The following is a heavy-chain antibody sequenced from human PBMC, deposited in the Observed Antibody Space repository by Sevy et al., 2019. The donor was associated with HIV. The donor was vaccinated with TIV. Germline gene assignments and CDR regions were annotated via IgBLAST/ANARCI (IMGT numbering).Heavy chain of an antibody. CDR1: GFTFSDFG. V-gene: IGHV3-30*18. D-gene: IGHD1-26*01. CDR3: AEDGEVVGAKVVF. J-gene: IGHJ4*02. CDR2: ISFHETIK. Sequence: GGSLRLSCAASGFTFSDFGMHWVRQAPGKGLEWVAVISFHETIKFYAESVKGRFTISRDNSKNTLYLEMNSLRAGDTAVLYCAEDGEVVGAKVVFWGQGALVTVSS.